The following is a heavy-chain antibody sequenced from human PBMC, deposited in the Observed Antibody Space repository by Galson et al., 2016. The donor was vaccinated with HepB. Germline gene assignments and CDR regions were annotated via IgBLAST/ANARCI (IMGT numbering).Heavy chain of an antibody. D-gene: IGHD3-16*01. CDR3: ARVPNLYSYAWSPYYSGMAV. CDR1: GDSINNSGYY. Sequence: TLSLTCTVSGDSINNSGYYWTWIRQLPGKGLEWIGYIYYSGTTYYNPSLKSRLAISADTSNNQFSLKLSSVTAADTAVYYCARVPNLYSYAWSPYYSGMAVGSQGTTVTVSS. CDR2: IYYSGTT. J-gene: IGHJ6*02. V-gene: IGHV4-31*03.